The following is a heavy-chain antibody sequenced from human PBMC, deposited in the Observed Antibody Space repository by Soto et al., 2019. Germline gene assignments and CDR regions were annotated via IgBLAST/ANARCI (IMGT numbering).Heavy chain of an antibody. J-gene: IGHJ4*02. D-gene: IGHD2-15*01. V-gene: IGHV4-39*02. CDR3: ARDSEFGCSGGSCPIDY. Sequence: SETLSLTCTVSAGSISSSTYYWGWIRQPPGKGLEWIGSIYYSGSTYYNPSLKSRVTMTTDTSTSTAYMELRSLRSDDTAVYYCARDSEFGCSGGSCPIDYWGQGTLVTVSS. CDR1: AGSISSSTYY. CDR2: IYYSGST.